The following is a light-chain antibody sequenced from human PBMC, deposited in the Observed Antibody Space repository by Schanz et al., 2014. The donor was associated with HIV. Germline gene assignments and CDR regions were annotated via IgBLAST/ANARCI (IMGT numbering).Light chain of an antibody. J-gene: IGLJ2*01. V-gene: IGLV2-14*02. CDR1: RNNVGIYDL. Sequence: QSALTQPASVSGSPGQSITISCSGVRNNVGIYDLVSWYQHHPGKGPKLLIYEVNKRPSGVPNRFSGSKSGNTASLTVSGLQADDEADYYCSSFAGNNKLLFGGGTKLTV. CDR3: SSFAGNNKLL. CDR2: EVN.